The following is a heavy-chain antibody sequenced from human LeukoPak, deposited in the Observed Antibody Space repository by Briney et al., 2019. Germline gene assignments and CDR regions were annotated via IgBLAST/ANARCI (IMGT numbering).Heavy chain of an antibody. CDR3: AKSRSGDYTSY. CDR1: GFTFSSYS. V-gene: IGHV3-21*01. J-gene: IGHJ4*02. D-gene: IGHD4-17*01. CDR2: ISSTSSYI. Sequence: PGGSLRLSCAASGFTFSSYSMDWVRQAPGKGLEWVSSISSTSSYIYYADSVKGRFTISRDNAKNSLYLQMNSLRAEDTAVYYCAKSRSGDYTSYWGQGTLVTVSS.